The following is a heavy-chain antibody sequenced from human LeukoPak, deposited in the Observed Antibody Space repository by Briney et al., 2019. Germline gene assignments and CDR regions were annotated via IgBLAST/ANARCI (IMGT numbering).Heavy chain of an antibody. V-gene: IGHV7-4-1*02. J-gene: IGHJ4*02. CDR3: ARGPLAADGY. CDR2: INTNTGNP. CDR1: GYTFTNYN. Sequence: ASVKVSCKASGYTFTNYNLNWVRQAPGQGLEWMGWINTNTGNPTYAQGFTGRCVFSLDTSVSTAYLQISSLKAEDTAVYYCARGPLAADGYWGQGTLVTVSS. D-gene: IGHD6-13*01.